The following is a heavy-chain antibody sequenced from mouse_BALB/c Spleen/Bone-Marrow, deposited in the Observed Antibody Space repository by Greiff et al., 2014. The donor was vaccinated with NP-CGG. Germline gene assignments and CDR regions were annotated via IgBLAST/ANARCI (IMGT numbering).Heavy chain of an antibody. D-gene: IGHD1-1*01. Sequence: QVQLQLSGPELVKPGASVKISCKASGYAFSSSWMNWVKQRPGQGLEWIGRIYPGDGDTNYNGKFKGKATLTADKSSSTAYMQLSSLTPVDSAVYFCASNYYGSSYAMDYWGQGTSVTVSS. J-gene: IGHJ4*01. CDR3: ASNYYGSSYAMDY. CDR2: IYPGDGDT. V-gene: IGHV1-82*01. CDR1: GYAFSSSW.